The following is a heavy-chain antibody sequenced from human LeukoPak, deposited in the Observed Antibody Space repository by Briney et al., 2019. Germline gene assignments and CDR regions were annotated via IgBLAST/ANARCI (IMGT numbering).Heavy chain of an antibody. CDR3: ATETIGRHYDY. Sequence: RGCLRLSCAASGFTFSSCGFNWVRQAPGRGLEWVSSIVPTGTDRYYADSVRGRFTISRDNAKNSMYLKMDSLRDEDTAVYYCATETIGRHYDYWGQGTLLTVSS. D-gene: IGHD1-14*01. J-gene: IGHJ4*02. CDR2: IVPTGTDR. V-gene: IGHV3-21*01. CDR1: GFTFSSCG.